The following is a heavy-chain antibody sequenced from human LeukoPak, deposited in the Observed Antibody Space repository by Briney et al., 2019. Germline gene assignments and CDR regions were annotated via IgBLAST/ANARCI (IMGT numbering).Heavy chain of an antibody. Sequence: GASVKVSCKASGYTFTGYYMHWVRQAPGQGLEWMGWINPNSGGTNYAQKFQGRVTMTRNISISTAYMELSSLRSEDTAVYYCARGRRGYCTNGVCGYWGQGTLVTVSS. V-gene: IGHV1-2*02. CDR1: GYTFTGYY. CDR2: INPNSGGT. CDR3: ARGRRGYCTNGVCGY. J-gene: IGHJ4*02. D-gene: IGHD2-8*01.